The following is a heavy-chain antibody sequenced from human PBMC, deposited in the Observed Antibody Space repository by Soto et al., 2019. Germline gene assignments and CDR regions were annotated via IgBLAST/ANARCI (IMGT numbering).Heavy chain of an antibody. CDR1: GFTVSSNY. D-gene: IGHD2-15*01. J-gene: IGHJ6*02. CDR3: ARDIVVVVAATGAYYYYGMDV. Sequence: PGGSLRLSCAASGFTVSSNYMSWVRQAPGKGLEWVSVIYSGGSTYYADSVKGRFTISRDNSKNTLYLQMNSLRAEDTAVYYCARDIVVVVAATGAYYYYGMDVGGQGTTVTVSS. V-gene: IGHV3-53*01. CDR2: IYSGGST.